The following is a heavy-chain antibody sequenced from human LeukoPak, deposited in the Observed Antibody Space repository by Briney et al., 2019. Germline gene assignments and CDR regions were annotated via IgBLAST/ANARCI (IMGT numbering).Heavy chain of an antibody. CDR1: GGSFSGYY. J-gene: IGHJ4*02. CDR3: ARGLHRGYYFDY. V-gene: IGHV4-34*01. CDR2: INHSGST. D-gene: IGHD3-10*01. Sequence: SETLSLTCAVYGGSFSGYYWSWIRQPPGKGLEWIGEINHSGSTNYNPSLKSRVTISVDTSKNQFSLKLSSVTAADTAVYYCARGLHRGYYFDYWGQGTLVTVSP.